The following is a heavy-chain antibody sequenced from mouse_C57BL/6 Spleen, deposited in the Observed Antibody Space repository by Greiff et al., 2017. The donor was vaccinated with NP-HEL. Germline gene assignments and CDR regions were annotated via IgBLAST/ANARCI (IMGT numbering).Heavy chain of an antibody. CDR3: TRRGHYPHFDY. J-gene: IGHJ2*01. Sequence: QVQLKQSGAELVRPGASVTLSCKASGYTFTDYEMHWVKQTPVHGLEWIGAIDPETGGTAYNQKFKGKAILTADKSSSTAYMELRSLTSEDSAVYYCTRRGHYPHFDYWGQGTTLTVSS. CDR1: GYTFTDYE. V-gene: IGHV1-15*01. D-gene: IGHD1-2*01. CDR2: IDPETGGT.